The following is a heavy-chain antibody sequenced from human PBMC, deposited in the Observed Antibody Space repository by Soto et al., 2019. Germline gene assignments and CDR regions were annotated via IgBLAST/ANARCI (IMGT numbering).Heavy chain of an antibody. CDR2: INPSGDST. Sequence: ASVKVSCKASGYTFTSYYMHWVRQAPGQGLEWMGIINPSGDSTSYAQKFQGRVTMTRDTSTSTVYMELSSLRSEDTAVYYCARVSLAAALAYWGQGTLVTVSS. J-gene: IGHJ4*02. CDR3: ARVSLAAALAY. CDR1: GYTFTSYY. D-gene: IGHD6-13*01. V-gene: IGHV1-46*01.